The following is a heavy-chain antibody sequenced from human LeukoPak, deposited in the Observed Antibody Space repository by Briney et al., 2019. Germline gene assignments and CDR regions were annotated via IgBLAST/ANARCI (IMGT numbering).Heavy chain of an antibody. CDR2: INPNSGGT. Sequence: GASVKVSCKASGYTFTGYYMHWVRQAPGQGLEWMGWINPNSGGTNYAQKFQGRVTMTRDTSISTAYMELSRLRSDDTAVYYCAREPRDIWSGYYPRFPGDYWGQGTLVTVSS. D-gene: IGHD3-3*01. CDR1: GYTFTGYY. V-gene: IGHV1-2*02. J-gene: IGHJ4*02. CDR3: AREPRDIWSGYYPRFPGDY.